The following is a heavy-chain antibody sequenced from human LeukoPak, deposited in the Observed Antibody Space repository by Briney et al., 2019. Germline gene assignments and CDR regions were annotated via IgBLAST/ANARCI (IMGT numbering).Heavy chain of an antibody. V-gene: IGHV4-30-2*01. Sequence: PSETRSLTCAVAGGSISSGGYSWSWIRQPPWKGLEWIGYIYHSGSTYYNPSLKSRGTISVDRSKNQFSLKLRSVTAADTAVYYCARAEDSYYYFDYWGQGTLVTVSS. CDR2: IYHSGST. D-gene: IGHD1-26*01. CDR1: GGSISSGGYS. J-gene: IGHJ4*02. CDR3: ARAEDSYYYFDY.